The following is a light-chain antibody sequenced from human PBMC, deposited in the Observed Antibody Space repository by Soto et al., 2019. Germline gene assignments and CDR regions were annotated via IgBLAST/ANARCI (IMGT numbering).Light chain of an antibody. CDR2: DAS. Sequence: AIPLTQSPSSLSASVGDRVTITCRASQGISSALAWYQQKPGKAPKLLIYDASSLESGVPSRFSGSGSGTDFTLTISSLQPEDFATYDCQQFNSYPQITFGQGTRLEIK. V-gene: IGKV1-13*02. CDR1: QGISSA. CDR3: QQFNSYPQIT. J-gene: IGKJ5*01.